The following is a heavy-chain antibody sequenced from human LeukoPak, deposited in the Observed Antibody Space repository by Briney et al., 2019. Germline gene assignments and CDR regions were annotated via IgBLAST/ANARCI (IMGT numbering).Heavy chain of an antibody. Sequence: GGSLRVSCAASGFTFSDYYMSWIRQAPGEGLGWVSYISSSGSTIYYADSVKGRFTISRDNAKNSLYLQMNSLRAEDTAVYYCATLPAPSDSSGYSTDYWGQGTLVTVSS. V-gene: IGHV3-11*01. J-gene: IGHJ4*02. CDR3: ATLPAPSDSSGYSTDY. CDR2: ISSSGSTI. D-gene: IGHD3-22*01. CDR1: GFTFSDYY.